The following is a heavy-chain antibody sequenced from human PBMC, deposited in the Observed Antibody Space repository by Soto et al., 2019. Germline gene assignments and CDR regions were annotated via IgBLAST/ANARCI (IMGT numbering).Heavy chain of an antibody. Sequence: GSSVKVSCTASGYTFTSYGLSWVRQAPGQGLEWMGWISAYNDNTNYAQKRQGRVTMTTDTSTSTAYMELRSLRSDDTAVYYCARDTKTKYYSKGFDPWGQGTLVTVSS. CDR2: ISAYNDNT. D-gene: IGHD3-10*01. CDR3: ARDTKTKYYSKGFDP. J-gene: IGHJ5*02. V-gene: IGHV1-18*01. CDR1: GYTFTSYG.